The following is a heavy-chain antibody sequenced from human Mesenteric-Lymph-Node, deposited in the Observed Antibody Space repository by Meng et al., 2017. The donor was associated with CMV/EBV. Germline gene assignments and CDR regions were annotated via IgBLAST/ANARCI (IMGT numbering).Heavy chain of an antibody. CDR2: IRYDGSNK. CDR1: GFTFSSYA. Sequence: GESLKISCAASGFTFSSYAMYWVRQAPGKGLEWVAFIRYDGSNKRYADSVKGRFTISRDDSKNTLYLQMNSLRGEDTAVYYCAKDVVNVGQYPDYWGQGTLVTSPQ. D-gene: IGHD2-2*01. V-gene: IGHV3-30*02. J-gene: IGHJ4*02. CDR3: AKDVVNVGQYPDY.